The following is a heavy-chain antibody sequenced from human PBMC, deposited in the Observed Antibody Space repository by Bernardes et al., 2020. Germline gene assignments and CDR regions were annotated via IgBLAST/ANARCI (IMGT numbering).Heavy chain of an antibody. CDR3: ATSHDYGDREFDY. V-gene: IGHV4-4*02. Sequence: LSLTCAVSGGSISSSNWWSWVRQPPGKGLEWIGEIYHSGSTNYNPSLKSRVTISVDKSKNQFSLKLSSVTAADTAVYYCATSHDYGDREFDYWGQGTLVTVSS. CDR2: IYHSGST. J-gene: IGHJ4*02. D-gene: IGHD4-17*01. CDR1: GGSISSSNW.